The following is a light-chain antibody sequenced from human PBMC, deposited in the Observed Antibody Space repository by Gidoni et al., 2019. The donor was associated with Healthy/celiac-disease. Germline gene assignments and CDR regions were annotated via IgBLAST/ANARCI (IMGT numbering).Light chain of an antibody. V-gene: IGKV3-15*01. Sequence: EIVMTQSPATLSVSPGERATLSCRASQSVSSNLAWYQQKPGQAPRLLIYGASTRATGIPARFSGSGSGTEFTLTISSLQSEDFAVYDCQQYNNWPPKFXQXTKVEIK. CDR1: QSVSSN. CDR3: QQYNNWPPK. J-gene: IGKJ1*01. CDR2: GAS.